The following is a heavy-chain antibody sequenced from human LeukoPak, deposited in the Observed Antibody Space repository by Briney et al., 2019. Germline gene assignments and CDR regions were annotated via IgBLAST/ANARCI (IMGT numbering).Heavy chain of an antibody. CDR2: IKQDGSEK. CDR3: VRDSRWASRHYFDY. D-gene: IGHD2-2*01. Sequence: GGSLRLSCAASGFTFSSYWMSWVRQAPGKGLEWVANIKQDGSEKYYVDSVKGRFTISRDNAKNSLYLQMNSLRAEDTAVYYCVRDSRWASRHYFDYWGQGTLVTVPS. J-gene: IGHJ4*02. V-gene: IGHV3-7*01. CDR1: GFTFSSYW.